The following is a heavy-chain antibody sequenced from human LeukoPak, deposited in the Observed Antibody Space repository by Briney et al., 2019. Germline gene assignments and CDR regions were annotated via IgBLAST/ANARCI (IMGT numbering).Heavy chain of an antibody. V-gene: IGHV3-7*01. CDR3: ARRIVGPSSGGDY. D-gene: IGHD1-26*01. Sequence: PGGSLRLSCAASGFTFSSFWMRWVRQAPGKGLELVANIKQDGSEQYYVDSVQGRFTISRDNAKNSLYLQMSSLRVEDTAVYYCARRIVGPSSGGDYWGQGTPVTVSS. CDR1: GFTFSSFW. J-gene: IGHJ4*02. CDR2: IKQDGSEQ.